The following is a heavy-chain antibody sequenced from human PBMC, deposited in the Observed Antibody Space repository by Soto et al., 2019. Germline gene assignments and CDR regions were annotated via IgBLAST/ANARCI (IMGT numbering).Heavy chain of an antibody. Sequence: PGGSLRLPGAAFGLPYRSYVMSWAGQGTGKGLEWVAGSSGGRSNTFYAYSVKVPFTISRYNSKITLLLQMNSLGAEDTAVYYCAKYSNKYSSSLRGRYFEYWGQG. CDR3: AKYSNKYSSSLRGRYFEY. J-gene: IGHJ4*02. V-gene: IGHV3-23*01. D-gene: IGHD4-4*01. CDR1: GLPYRSYV. CDR2: SSGGRSNT.